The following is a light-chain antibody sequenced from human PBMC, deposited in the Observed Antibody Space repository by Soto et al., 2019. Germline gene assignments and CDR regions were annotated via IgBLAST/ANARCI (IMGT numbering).Light chain of an antibody. CDR2: GAS. J-gene: IGKJ1*01. Sequence: GQSATVSCRASQNVNNNDLVWYQQRPGQAPGLLIHGASSRAAGVPDRFTGSGSGTDFTLTINRLEPEDFAVYYCQKYGSSPWTCGKGTKGDIK. CDR3: QKYGSSPWT. V-gene: IGKV3-20*01. CDR1: QNVNNND.